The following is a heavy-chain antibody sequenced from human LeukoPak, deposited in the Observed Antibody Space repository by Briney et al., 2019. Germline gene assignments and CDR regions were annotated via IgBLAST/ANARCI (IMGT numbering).Heavy chain of an antibody. CDR1: DGSIISYY. CDR2: IYYNGST. CDR3: ARVNRLEGRGVSLPYYYGTDV. D-gene: IGHD3-10*01. J-gene: IGHJ6*02. V-gene: IGHV4-59*01. Sequence: SETLSLTCTVSDGSIISYYWGWIRQPPGKGLEWIGYIYYNGSTNYNPSLRSRVTISVDTSKNQFSLKLRSLTAADTAIYYCARVNRLEGRGVSLPYYYGTDVWGRGTTVTVS.